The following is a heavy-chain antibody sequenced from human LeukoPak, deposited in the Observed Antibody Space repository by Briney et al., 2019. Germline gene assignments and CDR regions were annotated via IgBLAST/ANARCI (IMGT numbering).Heavy chain of an antibody. CDR2: ISAYNGNT. V-gene: IGHV1-18*01. J-gene: IGHJ4*02. CDR3: ARDRPDYYDSSAYLRGLYSAFGY. D-gene: IGHD3-22*01. CDR1: GYTFTSYG. Sequence: GASVTVSCKASGYTFTSYGISWVRQAPGQGLEWMGWISAYNGNTKYAQKLQGRVTMTTDTSTSTAYMELRSLRSDDTAVYYCARDRPDYYDSSAYLRGLYSAFGYWGQGTLVTVSS.